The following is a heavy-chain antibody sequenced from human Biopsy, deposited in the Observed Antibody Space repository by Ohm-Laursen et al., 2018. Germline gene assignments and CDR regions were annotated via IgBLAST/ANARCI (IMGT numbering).Heavy chain of an antibody. CDR1: GYTLTELS. J-gene: IGHJ4*02. CDR3: ARHRYYYDSSPLEY. Sequence: ASVKVSCKVSGYTLTELSIHWVRQTGGKGLEWMGGFDREERKTVYAEKFQGRVTITADESTSTAYMELSSLRSEDTAIYYCARHRYYYDSSPLEYWGQGTLVTVSS. CDR2: FDREERKT. V-gene: IGHV1-24*01. D-gene: IGHD3-22*01.